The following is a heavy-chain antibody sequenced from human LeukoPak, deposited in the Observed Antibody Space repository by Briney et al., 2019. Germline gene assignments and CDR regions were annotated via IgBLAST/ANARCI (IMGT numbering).Heavy chain of an antibody. J-gene: IGHJ4*02. D-gene: IGHD3-22*01. V-gene: IGHV3-30*18. CDR2: ISYDGSNK. CDR1: GFTFSSYG. Sequence: GGSLRHSCAASGFTFSSYGMHWVRQAPGKGLEWVTVISYDGSNKYYADSVKGRFTISRDNSKNTLYLQMNSLRAEDTAVYYCAKLLSDDSSGYRTANFDYWGQGTLVTVSS. CDR3: AKLLSDDSSGYRTANFDY.